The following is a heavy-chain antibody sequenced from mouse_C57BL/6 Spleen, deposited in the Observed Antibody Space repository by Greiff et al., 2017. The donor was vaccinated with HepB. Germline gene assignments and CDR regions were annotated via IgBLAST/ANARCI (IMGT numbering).Heavy chain of an antibody. CDR2: IYPNSGGT. CDR1: GYTFTSYW. CDR3: ARSRLLLGFDY. Sequence: VQLQQPGAELVKPGASVKLSCKASGYTFTSYWMHWVKQRPGRGLEWIGRIYPNSGGTKYNEKFKSKATLTVDKPSSTAYRQLSSLTSEDSAVYYCARSRLLLGFDYWGQGTTLTVAS. J-gene: IGHJ2*01. V-gene: IGHV1-72*01. D-gene: IGHD2-1*01.